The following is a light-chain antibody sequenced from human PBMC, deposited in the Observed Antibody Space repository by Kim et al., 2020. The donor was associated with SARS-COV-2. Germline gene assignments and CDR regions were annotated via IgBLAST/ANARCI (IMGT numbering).Light chain of an antibody. CDR2: VAS. Sequence: ASVGDRVTITCRASQIISTYVNWYQQKRGRAPKLRMYVASSFQSGVPSSFSGSGSGTDFTLPISSLQPEDFATYYCQQSYSTPWTFGQATKVAIK. V-gene: IGKV1-39*01. J-gene: IGKJ1*01. CDR1: QIISTY. CDR3: QQSYSTPWT.